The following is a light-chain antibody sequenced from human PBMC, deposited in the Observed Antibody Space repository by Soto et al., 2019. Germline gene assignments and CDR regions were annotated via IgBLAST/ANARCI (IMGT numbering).Light chain of an antibody. CDR2: AAS. CDR1: QGLSRY. V-gene: IGKV1-9*01. Sequence: IQLTQSPCSLSASVGARVTITCRASQGLSRYLAWYQQKPGKAPKLLIYAASTLQSGVPSRFSGSGSGTDFTLAISSLRPEDFATYYCQQLNSYLTWTFGQGTKVEIK. CDR3: QQLNSYLTWT. J-gene: IGKJ1*01.